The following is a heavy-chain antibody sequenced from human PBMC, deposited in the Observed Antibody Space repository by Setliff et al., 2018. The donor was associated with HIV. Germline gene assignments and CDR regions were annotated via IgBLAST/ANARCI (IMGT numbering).Heavy chain of an antibody. Sequence: PGGSLRLSCTASGFTFGDYAMTWVRQAPGKGLEWVGFIRSKAYGGTTEYAASVKGRFNISRDDSKRIAYLQMNSLKREDTAVYYCARVSDSSGYYYEGYFDYWGQGTLVTVSS. CDR1: GFTFGDYA. CDR2: IRSKAYGGTT. J-gene: IGHJ4*02. V-gene: IGHV3-49*04. D-gene: IGHD3-22*01. CDR3: ARVSDSSGYYYEGYFDY.